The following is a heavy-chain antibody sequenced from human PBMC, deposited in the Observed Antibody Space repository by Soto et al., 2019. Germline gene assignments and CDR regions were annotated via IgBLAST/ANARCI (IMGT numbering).Heavy chain of an antibody. D-gene: IGHD3-22*01. Sequence: SETLSLTCTVSGASVSSGDYYCSWIRQPPGKGLEWMGYMYYSGRINYNPSLKRRVTISVDTSKNHFSLNLGSVTAADTAVYYCSREPGYDSSVDFVDYWGQGTLVTVSS. J-gene: IGHJ4*02. V-gene: IGHV4-61*03. CDR2: MYYSGRI. CDR3: SREPGYDSSVDFVDY. CDR1: GASVSSGDYY.